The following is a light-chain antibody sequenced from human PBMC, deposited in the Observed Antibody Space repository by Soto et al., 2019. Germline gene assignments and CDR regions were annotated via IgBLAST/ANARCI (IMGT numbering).Light chain of an antibody. V-gene: IGLV1-40*01. CDR1: SSNIGADYD. J-gene: IGLJ1*01. CDR2: ANN. CDR3: SAYTSSLTLYV. Sequence: QSVLTQPPSVSGAPGQRVTISCTGSSSNIGADYDVHWYQHLPGTAPKLLIYANNNRPSGVPDRFSASKSGTSASLAITGLQAEDEAYYYCSAYTSSLTLYVFGSGTKVTVL.